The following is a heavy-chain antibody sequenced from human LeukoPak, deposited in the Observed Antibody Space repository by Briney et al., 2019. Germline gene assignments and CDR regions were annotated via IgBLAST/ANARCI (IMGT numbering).Heavy chain of an antibody. CDR3: ARGYHSDSTEVGD. J-gene: IGHJ4*02. CDR2: INSDGSST. Sequence: PGGSLRLSCAASGFTFSAYWMHWVRQAPGKGLVWVSRINSDGSSTRYADSVKGRFTISRDNAKKTLYLQMNSLRAEDTAVYYCARGYHSDSTEVGDWGQRTLVTVSS. D-gene: IGHD3-22*01. CDR1: GFTFSAYW. V-gene: IGHV3-74*01.